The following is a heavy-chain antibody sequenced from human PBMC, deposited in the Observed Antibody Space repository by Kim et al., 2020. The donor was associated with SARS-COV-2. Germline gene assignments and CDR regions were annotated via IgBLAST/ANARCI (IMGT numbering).Heavy chain of an antibody. CDR2: T. CDR3: ARSVGAGGGGDN. J-gene: IGHJ4*02. V-gene: IGHV3-53*01. D-gene: IGHD2-8*02. Sequence: THNVGAVKDRFTISRDNSKNTQDVQLNSLRVEDTALYYCARSVGAGGGGDNWGQGTLVTVSS.